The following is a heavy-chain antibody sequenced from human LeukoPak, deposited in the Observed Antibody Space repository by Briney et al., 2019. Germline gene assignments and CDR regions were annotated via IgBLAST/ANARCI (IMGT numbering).Heavy chain of an antibody. Sequence: SETLSLTCTVSGGSINNYYWSWIRQPPGKGLEWIGYIYYSGSTNYNPSLKSRVTISVHTSKNQFSLKLSSVTAADTAVYYCARDENWNDRDVYYYYGMDVWGKGITVTVSS. CDR2: IYYSGST. V-gene: IGHV4-59*01. D-gene: IGHD1-1*01. CDR1: GGSINNYY. J-gene: IGHJ6*04. CDR3: ARDENWNDRDVYYYYGMDV.